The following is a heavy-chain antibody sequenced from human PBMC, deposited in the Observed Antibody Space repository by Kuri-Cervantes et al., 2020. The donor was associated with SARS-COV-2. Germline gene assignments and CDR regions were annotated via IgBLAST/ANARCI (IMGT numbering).Heavy chain of an antibody. CDR1: GFTCSSYW. CDR3: ARGGSYLDY. V-gene: IGHV3-7*04. D-gene: IGHD1-26*01. J-gene: IGHJ4*02. CDR2: IKQDGSEK. Sequence: EYLKISCAASGFTCSSYWMSWVRQAPGKGLEWVANIKQDGSEKYYVDSVKGRLTISRDNAKNSLYLQMNSLRAEDTAVNYCARGGSYLDYWGQGTLVTVSS.